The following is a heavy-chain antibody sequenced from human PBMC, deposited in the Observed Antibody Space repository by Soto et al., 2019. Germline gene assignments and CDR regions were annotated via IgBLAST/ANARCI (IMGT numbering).Heavy chain of an antibody. CDR2: IYHSGST. J-gene: IGHJ4*02. CDR1: GGSISSGGYS. CDR3: ARHYHYYDSSGYYSYFAY. Sequence: QLQLQESGSGLVKPSQTLSLTCAVSGGSISSGGYSWSWIRQPPGKGLEWIGYIYHSGSTYYNPSLNSRVTISVDRSKNQFSRKLSSVTAADTAVYYCARHYHYYDSSGYYSYFAYWGQGTLVTVSS. V-gene: IGHV4-30-2*01. D-gene: IGHD3-22*01.